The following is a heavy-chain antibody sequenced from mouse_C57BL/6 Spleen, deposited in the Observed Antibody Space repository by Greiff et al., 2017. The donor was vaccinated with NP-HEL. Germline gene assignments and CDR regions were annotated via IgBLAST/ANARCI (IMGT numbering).Heavy chain of an antibody. V-gene: IGHV7-3*01. J-gene: IGHJ4*01. CDR1: GFTFTDYY. CDR2: IRNKANGYTT. Sequence: EVKLVESGGGLVQPGGSLSLSCAASGFTFTDYYMSWVRQPPGKALAWLGFIRNKANGYTTEYSASVKVRFTISRDNSQSILYLQMNALRAEDSATYYCARYRGGENAMDYWGQGTSVTVSS. CDR3: ARYRGGENAMDY.